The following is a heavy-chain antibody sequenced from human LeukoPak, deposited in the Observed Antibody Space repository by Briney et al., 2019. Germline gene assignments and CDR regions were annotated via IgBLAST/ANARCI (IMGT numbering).Heavy chain of an antibody. Sequence: SQTLSLTCTVSGGPISSGGYYWSWIRQHPGKGLEWIGYIYYSGSTYYNPSLKSRVTISVDTSKNQFSLKLSSVTAADTAVYYCARSTGGYSYGAKFGLDYWGQGTLVTVSS. CDR2: IYYSGST. V-gene: IGHV4-31*03. CDR1: GGPISSGGYY. CDR3: ARSTGGYSYGAKFGLDY. J-gene: IGHJ4*02. D-gene: IGHD5-18*01.